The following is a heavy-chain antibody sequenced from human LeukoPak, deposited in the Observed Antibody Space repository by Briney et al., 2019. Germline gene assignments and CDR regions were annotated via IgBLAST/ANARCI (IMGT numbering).Heavy chain of an antibody. D-gene: IGHD6-13*01. CDR1: GYTFTRYG. CDR2: ISAYNGNT. V-gene: IGHV1-18*04. CDR3: ARKEQQLAFDY. Sequence: GASVKVSCKASGYTFTRYGISWVRQAPGQGLEWMGWISAYNGNTHYAQRLQGRVTVTTDTSTSTAYMELRSLRSDDTAMYYCARKEQQLAFDYWGQGTLVTVSS. J-gene: IGHJ4*02.